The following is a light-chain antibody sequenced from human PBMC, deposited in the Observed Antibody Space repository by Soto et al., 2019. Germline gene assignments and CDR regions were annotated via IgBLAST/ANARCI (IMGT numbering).Light chain of an antibody. Sequence: DIHITQSPSSQSASVADRATINFLVSQGIRYDLGWYQQKTGKAPKRLIYAASSLESGVPSRFSGSGSGTEFTLTISSLQPEDFAAYYCQQSYTTPPITFGQGTRLEIK. CDR1: QGIRYD. CDR3: QQSYTTPPIT. J-gene: IGKJ5*01. V-gene: IGKV1-17*01. CDR2: AAS.